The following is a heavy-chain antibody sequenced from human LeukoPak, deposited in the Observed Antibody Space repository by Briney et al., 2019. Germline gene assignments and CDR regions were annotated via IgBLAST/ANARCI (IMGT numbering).Heavy chain of an antibody. J-gene: IGHJ4*02. CDR1: GFSFSTSGVG. V-gene: IGHV2-5*02. CDR3: AHRPGRGIPAAH. Sequence: SGPTLVKPTQTLTLTCTFSGFSFSTSGVGVTWIRQPPEKALEWLALIYRDGDKRYNPSLKSRLTITKDTSENQVVLTMTNMDPVDTATYYCAHRPGRGIPAAHWGQGTLVTVSS. CDR2: IYRDGDK. D-gene: IGHD2-21*01.